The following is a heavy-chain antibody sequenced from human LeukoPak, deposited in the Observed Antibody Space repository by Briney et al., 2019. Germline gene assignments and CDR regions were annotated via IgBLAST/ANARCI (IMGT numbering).Heavy chain of an antibody. D-gene: IGHD6-19*01. J-gene: IGHJ4*02. Sequence: GSLRLSCAASGFTFSSYEMNWVRQAPGKGLEWVSYISSSGSTIYYADSVKGRFTISRDNAKNSLYLQMNSLRAEDTAVYYCARDRSSGWTHYFDYWGQGTLVTVSS. CDR3: ARDRSSGWTHYFDY. CDR2: ISSSGSTI. V-gene: IGHV3-48*03. CDR1: GFTFSSYE.